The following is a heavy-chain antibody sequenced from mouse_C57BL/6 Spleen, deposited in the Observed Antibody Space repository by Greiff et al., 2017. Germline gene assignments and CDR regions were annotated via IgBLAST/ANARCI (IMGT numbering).Heavy chain of an antibody. CDR1: GFTFSDYG. J-gene: IGHJ4*01. Sequence: EVKVEESGGGLVKPGGSLKLSCAASGFTFSDYGMHWVRQAPEKGLEWVAYISSGSSTIYYADTVKGRFTISRDNAKNTLFLQMTSLRSEDTAMYYCARPGDYDDYYAMDYWGQGTSVTVSS. CDR3: ARPGDYDDYYAMDY. CDR2: ISSGSSTI. D-gene: IGHD2-4*01. V-gene: IGHV5-17*01.